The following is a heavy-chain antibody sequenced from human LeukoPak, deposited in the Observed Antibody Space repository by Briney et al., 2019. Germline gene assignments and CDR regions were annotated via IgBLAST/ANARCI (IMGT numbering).Heavy chain of an antibody. CDR3: ARDSSSYLFDY. CDR1: GFTFSDYY. V-gene: IGHV3-11*01. D-gene: IGHD6-6*01. J-gene: IGHJ4*02. Sequence: GGSLRLSCAASGFTFSDYYMSWIRQAPGKGLEWVSYISSSGSTIYYADSVKGRFTISRDNAKNSLYLQMDSLRSEDTAVYYCARDSSSYLFDYWGQGTLVTVSS. CDR2: ISSSGSTI.